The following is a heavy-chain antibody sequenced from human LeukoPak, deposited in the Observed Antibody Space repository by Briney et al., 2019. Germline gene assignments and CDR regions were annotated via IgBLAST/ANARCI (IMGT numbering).Heavy chain of an antibody. CDR1: GFTFSSYA. CDR2: ISYDGSNK. Sequence: GGSLRLSCAASGFTFSSYAMHWVRQAPGKGLERVAVISYDGSNKYYADSVKGRFTISRDNSKNTLYLQMNSLRAEDTAVYYCARDPRDSSSSFWFDPWGQGTLVTVSS. J-gene: IGHJ5*02. V-gene: IGHV3-30-3*01. CDR3: ARDPRDSSSSFWFDP. D-gene: IGHD6-6*01.